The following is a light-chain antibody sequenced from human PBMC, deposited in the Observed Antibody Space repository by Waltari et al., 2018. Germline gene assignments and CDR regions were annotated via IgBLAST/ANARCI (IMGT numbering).Light chain of an antibody. Sequence: DIVMTQSPVSLSVTPGEPASISCRSSQSLLQTDGRNFLDWYLQRPGQSPQLLIYLAYYRASGVPDRFSGSGSGTDFSLKISRVEAEDVGVYYCMQARQTPKTFGQGTKLEIK. J-gene: IGKJ2*01. CDR2: LAY. V-gene: IGKV2-28*01. CDR3: MQARQTPKT. CDR1: QSLLQTDGRNF.